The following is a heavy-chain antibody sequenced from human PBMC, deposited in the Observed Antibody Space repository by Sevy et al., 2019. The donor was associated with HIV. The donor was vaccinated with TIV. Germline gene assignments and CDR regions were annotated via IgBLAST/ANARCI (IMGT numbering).Heavy chain of an antibody. CDR1: GFIFSSYE. CDR2: ISQSGGTT. CDR3: ARDLPPSATTVAHFDY. J-gene: IGHJ4*02. V-gene: IGHV3-48*03. D-gene: IGHD4-17*01. Sequence: GGSLRLSCAASGFIFSSYEMSWVRQAPGKGLEWVSHISQSGGTTYNSDSVKGRFTISRDNAKNSLYLQMNSLRAEDTAIYYCARDLPPSATTVAHFDYWGQGTLVTVSS.